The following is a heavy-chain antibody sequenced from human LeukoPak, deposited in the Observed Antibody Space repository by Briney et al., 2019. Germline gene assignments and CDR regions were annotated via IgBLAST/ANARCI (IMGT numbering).Heavy chain of an antibody. D-gene: IGHD3-3*01. Sequence: PVKVSCKASGGTFSSYAISWVRQAPGQGLEWMGGIIPIFGTANYAQKFQGRVTITADESTSTAYMELSSLRSEDTAVYYCARDPRITIFGVETYNWFDPWGQGTLVTVSS. CDR3: ARDPRITIFGVETYNWFDP. CDR1: GGTFSSYA. CDR2: IIPIFGTA. J-gene: IGHJ5*02. V-gene: IGHV1-69*01.